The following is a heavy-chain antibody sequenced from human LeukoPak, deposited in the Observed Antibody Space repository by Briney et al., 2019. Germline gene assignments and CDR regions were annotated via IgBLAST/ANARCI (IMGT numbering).Heavy chain of an antibody. Sequence: PGGSLRLSCAASGFTFSSYGMHWVRQAPGKGLEWVAFIRYDGSNKYYADPVKGRFTISRDNSKNTLYLQMNSLRAEDTAVYYCAKARRQAAVDYWGQGTLVTVSS. J-gene: IGHJ4*02. V-gene: IGHV3-30*02. CDR3: AKARRQAAVDY. CDR1: GFTFSSYG. CDR2: IRYDGSNK. D-gene: IGHD2-15*01.